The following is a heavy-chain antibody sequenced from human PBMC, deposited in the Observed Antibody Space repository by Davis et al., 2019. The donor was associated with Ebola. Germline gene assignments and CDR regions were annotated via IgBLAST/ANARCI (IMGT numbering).Heavy chain of an antibody. Sequence: SETLSLTCTVSGGSISSGGYSWSWIRQHPGKGLEWIGYIYYSGDTYTHYNPSLESRVTMSVDTSKNQFSLTLRSVTAADTAVFYCARHGFGVDAFEIWGQGALVTVSS. CDR3: ARHGFGVDAFEI. J-gene: IGHJ3*02. D-gene: IGHD3-10*01. CDR2: IYYSGDT. CDR1: GGSISSGGYS. V-gene: IGHV4-31*03.